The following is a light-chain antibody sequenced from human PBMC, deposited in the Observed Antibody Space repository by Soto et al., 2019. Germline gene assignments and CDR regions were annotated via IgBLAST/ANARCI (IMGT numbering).Light chain of an antibody. Sequence: EIVLTQSPGTLSLSPGERATLSCRASQSVSSSYLAWYQQKPGQAPRLLLYDASKRATGIPARFSGSGSGTDFTLTISRLEPEDFAVYYCQQYGTSPRITFGQGTRLEIK. V-gene: IGKV3-20*01. J-gene: IGKJ5*01. CDR1: QSVSSSY. CDR2: DAS. CDR3: QQYGTSPRIT.